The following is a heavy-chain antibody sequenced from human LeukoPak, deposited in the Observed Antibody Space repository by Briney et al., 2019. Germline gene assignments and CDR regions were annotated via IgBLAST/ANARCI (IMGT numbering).Heavy chain of an antibody. CDR3: AGSRYGSTSTNYYMDV. CDR2: IYYSGST. D-gene: IGHD2-2*01. Sequence: PSETLSLTCTVSGGSISSYYWSWIRQPPGKGLEWIGYIYYSGSTNYNPSLKSRVTISVDTSKNQFSLKLSSVTAADTAVYYCAGSRYGSTSTNYYMDVWGKGTTVTVSS. V-gene: IGHV4-59*01. J-gene: IGHJ6*03. CDR1: GGSISSYY.